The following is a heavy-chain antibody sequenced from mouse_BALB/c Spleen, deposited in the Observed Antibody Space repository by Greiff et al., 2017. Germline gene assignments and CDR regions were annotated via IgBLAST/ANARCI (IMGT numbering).Heavy chain of an antibody. V-gene: IGHV1-7*01. D-gene: IGHD2-4*01. CDR1: GYTFTSYW. CDR2: INPSTGYT. Sequence: QVQLKQSGAELAKPGASVKMSCKASGYTFTSYWMHWVKQRPGQGLEWIGYINPSTGYTEYNQKFKDKATLTADKSSSTAYMQLSSLTSEDSAVYYCARRDYDYDPYFDYWGQGTTLTVSS. J-gene: IGHJ2*01. CDR3: ARRDYDYDPYFDY.